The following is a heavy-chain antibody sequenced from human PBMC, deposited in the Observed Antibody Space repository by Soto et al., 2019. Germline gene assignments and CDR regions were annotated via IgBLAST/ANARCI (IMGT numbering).Heavy chain of an antibody. V-gene: IGHV3-23*01. Sequence: PGGSLRLCCTSSVFTFSIYAMSWVRQAPGKGLEWVSTISNSGSSSYSADSVKGRFTISRDNSKNTLYLQMHSLRGEDTALYHCAKGLVAVYGMQWFDPWGQGTLVTVSS. CDR2: ISNSGSSS. CDR1: VFTFSIYA. D-gene: IGHD2-8*02. J-gene: IGHJ5*02. CDR3: AKGLVAVYGMQWFDP.